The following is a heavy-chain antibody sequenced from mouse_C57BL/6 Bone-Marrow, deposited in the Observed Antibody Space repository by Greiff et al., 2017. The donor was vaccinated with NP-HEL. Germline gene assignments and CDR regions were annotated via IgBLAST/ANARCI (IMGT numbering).Heavy chain of an antibody. CDR2: IDPENGDT. Sequence: VQLQQSGAELVRPGASVKLSCTASGFNIKDDYMHWVKQRPEQGLEWIGWIDPENGDTEYASKFQGKATITADTSSNTAYLQLSSLTSEDTAVYCCTTNGYDGDWGQGTTLTVSS. CDR1: GFNIKDDY. J-gene: IGHJ2*01. V-gene: IGHV14-4*01. D-gene: IGHD2-2*01. CDR3: TTNGYDGD.